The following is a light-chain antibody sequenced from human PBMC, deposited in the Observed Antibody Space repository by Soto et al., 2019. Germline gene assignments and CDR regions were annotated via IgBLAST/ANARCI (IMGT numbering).Light chain of an antibody. CDR3: QQTSSVPRT. CDR2: VAS. Sequence: DIPMTQSPSSLSASVGDRVTITCRASQSISTFLNWYQQRPGEAPKLLIYVASNLQSGVPSRFSGSGSGTDFTLTISSLQPEDFATYFCQQTSSVPRTFGQGTKLEI. J-gene: IGKJ2*01. V-gene: IGKV1-39*01. CDR1: QSISTF.